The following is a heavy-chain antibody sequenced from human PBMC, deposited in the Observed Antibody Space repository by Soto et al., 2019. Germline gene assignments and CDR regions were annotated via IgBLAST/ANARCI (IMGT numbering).Heavy chain of an antibody. CDR2: ISYDGSNK. V-gene: IGHV3-30*18. CDR1: GFTFSSYG. CDR3: AKVMYYYDSSGYSALDY. D-gene: IGHD3-22*01. Sequence: PGGSLRLSCAASGFTFSSYGMHWVRQAPGKGLEWVAVISYDGSNKYYADSVKGRFTISRDNSKNTLYLQMNSLRAEDTAVYYCAKVMYYYDSSGYSALDYWGQGTLVTVSS. J-gene: IGHJ4*02.